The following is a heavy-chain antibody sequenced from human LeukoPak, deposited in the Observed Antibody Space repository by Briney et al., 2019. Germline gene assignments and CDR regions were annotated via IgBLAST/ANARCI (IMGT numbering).Heavy chain of an antibody. J-gene: IGHJ2*01. CDR1: GGSISSGGYY. V-gene: IGHV4-30-2*01. Sequence: SETLSLTCTVSGGSISSGGYYWSWIRQPPGKGLEWIGYIYHSGSTYYNPSLKSRVTTSVVTSKNQFSLKVNSVTAVDTAVYYCARRREGYFDLWGRGNLVTVSS. CDR2: IYHSGST. CDR3: ARRREGYFDL.